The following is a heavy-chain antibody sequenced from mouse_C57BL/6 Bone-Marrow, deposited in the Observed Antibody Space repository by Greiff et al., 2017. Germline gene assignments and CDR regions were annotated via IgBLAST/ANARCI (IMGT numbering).Heavy chain of an antibody. J-gene: IGHJ1*03. CDR2: IWSGGST. CDR3: ARNGYFDV. CDR1: GLSLTSYC. V-gene: IGHV2-2*01. Sequence: VQGVESGPGLVQPSQSLSITCTVSGLSLTSYCVHWVRQSPGKGLEWLGVIWSGGSTDYNAAFISRLSISKDNYTSQVFFKMDSLQADDTAIYYCARNGYFDVWGTGTTVTVSS.